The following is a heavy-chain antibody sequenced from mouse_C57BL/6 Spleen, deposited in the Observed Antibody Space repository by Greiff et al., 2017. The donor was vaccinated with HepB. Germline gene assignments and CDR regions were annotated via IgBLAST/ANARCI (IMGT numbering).Heavy chain of an antibody. D-gene: IGHD2-5*01. CDR3: ARDPYSNPFDYFDY. V-gene: IGHV5-4*01. CDR1: GFTFSSYA. J-gene: IGHJ2*01. Sequence: EVMLVESGGGLVKPGGSLKLSCAASGFTFSSYAMSWVRQTPEKRLEWVATISDGGSYTYYPDNVKGRFTISRDNAKNNLYLQMSHLKSEDTAMYYCARDPYSNPFDYFDYWGQGTTLTVSS. CDR2: ISDGGSYT.